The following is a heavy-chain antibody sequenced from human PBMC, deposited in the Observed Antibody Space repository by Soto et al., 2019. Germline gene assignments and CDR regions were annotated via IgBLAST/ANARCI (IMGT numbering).Heavy chain of an antibody. D-gene: IGHD6-19*01. J-gene: IGHJ4*02. CDR2: ISANGITT. Sequence: PGGSLRLSCAASGFTFSNYAMSWVRQAPGKGLECVSSISANGITTYYADSVKGRFTISRDNSKNTVYVQMNTLRPEDTAMYYCARQGKYSSGWLYWGQGTLVTVSS. V-gene: IGHV3-23*01. CDR1: GFTFSNYA. CDR3: ARQGKYSSGWLY.